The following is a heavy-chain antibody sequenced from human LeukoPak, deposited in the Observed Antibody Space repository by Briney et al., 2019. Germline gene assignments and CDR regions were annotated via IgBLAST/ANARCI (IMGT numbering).Heavy chain of an antibody. CDR1: GFSFSSYW. V-gene: IGHV3-74*03. CDR3: ARFARPYDSSGYSGY. J-gene: IGHJ4*02. Sequence: PGGSLRLSCAASGFSFSSYWMHWVRQAPGKGLVWVSRINSDGSSITYADSVKGRFTISRDNAKNTLYVQMNSLRVEDTAVYYCARFARPYDSSGYSGYWGQGTLVTVSS. D-gene: IGHD3-22*01. CDR2: INSDGSSI.